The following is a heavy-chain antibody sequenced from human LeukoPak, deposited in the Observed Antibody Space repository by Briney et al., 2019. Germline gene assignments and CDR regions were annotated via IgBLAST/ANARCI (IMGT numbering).Heavy chain of an antibody. J-gene: IGHJ4*02. CDR3: ASPESGSYSTAYFDY. CDR2: IRYDGSNK. Sequence: GGSLRLSCAASGFTFSSYGMHWVRQAPGKGLEWVAFIRYDGSNKYYADSVKGRFTISRDNSKNTLYLQMNSLRAEDTAVYYCASPESGSYSTAYFDYWGQGTLVTVSS. V-gene: IGHV3-30*02. D-gene: IGHD1-26*01. CDR1: GFTFSSYG.